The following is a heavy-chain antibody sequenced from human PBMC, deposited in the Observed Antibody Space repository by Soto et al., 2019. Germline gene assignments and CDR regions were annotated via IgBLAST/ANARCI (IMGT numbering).Heavy chain of an antibody. D-gene: IGHD6-13*01. Sequence: QVQLVESGGGVVQPGRSLRLSCAASGFTCSSYGMHWVRQAPGKGLEWVAVIWYDGSNKYYADSVKGRFTIARDNSKNTLYLPMNRMRAEDTAVYYCARERIDGIAAALWGQGTLVTVSS. CDR2: IWYDGSNK. CDR3: ARERIDGIAAAL. J-gene: IGHJ4*02. V-gene: IGHV3-33*01. CDR1: GFTCSSYG.